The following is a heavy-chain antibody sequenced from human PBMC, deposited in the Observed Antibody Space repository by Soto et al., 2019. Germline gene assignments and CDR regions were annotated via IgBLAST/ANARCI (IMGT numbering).Heavy chain of an antibody. V-gene: IGHV3-48*03. Sequence: HPGGSLRLSCAASGFTFSSYEMNWVRQAPGKGLEWVSYISRSDGTIYYADSVKGRFTISRDNAKNSLYLQINSLRAEDTAVYYCARDWATVATPYYFHGMDVWGQGTTVTVSS. D-gene: IGHD4-17*01. CDR3: ARDWATVATPYYFHGMDV. CDR1: GFTFSSYE. CDR2: ISRSDGTI. J-gene: IGHJ6*02.